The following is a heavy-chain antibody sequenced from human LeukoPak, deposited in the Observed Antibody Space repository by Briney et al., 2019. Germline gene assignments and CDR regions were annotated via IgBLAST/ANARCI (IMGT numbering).Heavy chain of an antibody. J-gene: IGHJ4*02. CDR3: TRVKGEGGFGVSTSYYFDY. CDR1: GFTFSDYS. V-gene: IGHV3-49*04. CDR2: IRSKAYGGTT. Sequence: GQSLRLSCTAAGFTFSDYSMSWVSQAPGKGLEWVGFIRSKAYGGTTGYAASVKGRFTIARDDSKSIAYLQMNSLKTEDTAVYYCTRVKGEGGFGVSTSYYFDYWGQGSLVSVCS. D-gene: IGHD3-10*01.